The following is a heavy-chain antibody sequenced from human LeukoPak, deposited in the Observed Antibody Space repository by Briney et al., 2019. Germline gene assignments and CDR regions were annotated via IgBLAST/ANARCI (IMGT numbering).Heavy chain of an antibody. CDR2: IYYSGST. Sequence: SSETLSLTCTVSGGSISSGGYYWSWIRQHPGKGLEWIGYIYYSGSTYYNPSLKSRVTISVDTSKNQFSLKLSSVTAADTAVYYCARAPGRGSSWSDYWGQGTLVTVSS. V-gene: IGHV4-61*08. J-gene: IGHJ4*02. D-gene: IGHD6-13*01. CDR1: GGSISSGGYY. CDR3: ARAPGRGSSWSDY.